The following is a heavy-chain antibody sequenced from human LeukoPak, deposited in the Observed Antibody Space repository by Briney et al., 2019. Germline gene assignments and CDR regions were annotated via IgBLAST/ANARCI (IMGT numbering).Heavy chain of an antibody. J-gene: IGHJ6*02. V-gene: IGHV5-51*01. Sequence: GESLKISCKGSGYTFTAYWIAWARQMPGKGLEWMGIIYPGDSDTRYSPSFQGQVTISADKSITTAYLQWGSLKASDTAIYYCARPLNYYYGLDVWGQGTTVTVSS. CDR2: IYPGDSDT. CDR1: GYTFTAYW. CDR3: ARPLNYYYGLDV.